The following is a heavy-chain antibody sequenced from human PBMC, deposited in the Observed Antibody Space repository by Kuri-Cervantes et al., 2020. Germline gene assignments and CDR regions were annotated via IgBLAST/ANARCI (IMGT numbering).Heavy chain of an antibody. V-gene: IGHV3-23*01. J-gene: IGHJ6*02. CDR1: GFTFSSYS. CDR3: AKDRLYGMDV. Sequence: GGSLRLSCAASGFTFSSYSMNWVRQAPGKGLEWVSAISGSGGSTYYADSVKGRFTISRDNSKNTLYLQMNSLRAEDTAVYYCAKDRLYGMDVWGQGTTVTVSS. CDR2: ISGSGGST.